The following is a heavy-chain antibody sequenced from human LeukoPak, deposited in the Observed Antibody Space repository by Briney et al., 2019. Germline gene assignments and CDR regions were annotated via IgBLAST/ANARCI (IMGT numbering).Heavy chain of an antibody. CDR3: ARHFAYSSSSYFDY. Sequence: SETLSLTCSVSGGSFSSTSYYWGWVRQPPGKGLEWIGYVYYTGSTNYNPSLKSRVTMFEDKSKNQFSLRLYSVTVADTAVYYCARHFAYSSSSYFDYWGQGSLVTVSS. V-gene: IGHV4-61*05. J-gene: IGHJ4*02. D-gene: IGHD6-6*01. CDR1: GGSFSSTSYY. CDR2: VYYTGST.